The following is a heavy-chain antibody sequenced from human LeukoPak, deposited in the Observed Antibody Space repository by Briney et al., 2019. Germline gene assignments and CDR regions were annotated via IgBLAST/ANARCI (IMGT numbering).Heavy chain of an antibody. V-gene: IGHV1-69*13. D-gene: IGHD3-9*01. CDR3: ARALRYFDWSMGY. Sequence: ASVKVSCKASGGTFSSSGISWVRQAPGQGLEWMGGIIPITGTANYAQKFQGRVTITADESTSTAYMELSSLRSDDTAVYYCARALRYFDWSMGYWGQGTLVTVSS. CDR1: GGTFSSSG. J-gene: IGHJ4*02. CDR2: IIPITGTA.